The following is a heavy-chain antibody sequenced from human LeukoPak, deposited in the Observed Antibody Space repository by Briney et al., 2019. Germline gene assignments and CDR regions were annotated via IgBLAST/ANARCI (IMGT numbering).Heavy chain of an antibody. CDR2: ISINGGST. CDR3: ARGVEQLEHQYYYGMDV. D-gene: IGHD1-1*01. V-gene: IGHV3-64*01. Sequence: GGSLRLSCAASGFTFSSYAMHWVRQAPATGLEYVSAISINGGSTSYANPVQVRFTICRDNSKNTLYLQMGSLRAEDMAVYYCARGVEQLEHQYYYGMDVWGQVTTVTVSS. CDR1: GFTFSSYA. J-gene: IGHJ6*02.